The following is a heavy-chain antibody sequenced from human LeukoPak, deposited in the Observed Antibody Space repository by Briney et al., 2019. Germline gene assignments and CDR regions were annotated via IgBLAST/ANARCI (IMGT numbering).Heavy chain of an antibody. CDR1: GYTFTTYY. V-gene: IGHV1-46*01. CDR2: INPSGGST. D-gene: IGHD3-10*01. J-gene: IGHJ6*02. CDR3: ARDRHGSGTYSYYGMDV. Sequence: ASVKVSCKASGYTFTTYYMHWVRQAPGQGLEWMGIINPSGGSTSYAQKFQGRVIMTRDTSTSTVFMEVSSLRSEDTAVYYCARDRHGSGTYSYYGMDVWGQRTTVTVSS.